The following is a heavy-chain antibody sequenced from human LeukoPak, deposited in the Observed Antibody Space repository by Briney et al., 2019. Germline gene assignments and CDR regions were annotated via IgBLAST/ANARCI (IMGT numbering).Heavy chain of an antibody. D-gene: IGHD2-15*01. Sequence: PSETLSLTCTVSGASISSSSYYWGWIRQPPGKGLEWIGGIYYSSGTTYYNPSLKSRVTISVDTPKNQFSLKLSSVTAADTALYYCGSLVAAKLPCHWGRGTLVTVSS. CDR3: GSLVAAKLPCH. CDR2: IYYSSGTT. CDR1: GASISSSSYY. V-gene: IGHV4-39*01. J-gene: IGHJ4*02.